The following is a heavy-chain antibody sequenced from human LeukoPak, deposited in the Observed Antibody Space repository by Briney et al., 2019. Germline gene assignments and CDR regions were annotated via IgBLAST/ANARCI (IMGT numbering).Heavy chain of an antibody. CDR3: ARGSTISSSFYFDN. V-gene: IGHV3-30*03. CDR2: ISYDGSNK. Sequence: PGGSLRLSCAASGFTFSSYGMQGVRQAPGKGLELVAVISYDGSNKYYADSVKGRFTISRDNSKNTLLLQMNSLRAEDTTVYYCARGSTISSSFYFDNRGQGTLVTVSS. D-gene: IGHD3-3*01. CDR1: GFTFSSYG. J-gene: IGHJ4*02.